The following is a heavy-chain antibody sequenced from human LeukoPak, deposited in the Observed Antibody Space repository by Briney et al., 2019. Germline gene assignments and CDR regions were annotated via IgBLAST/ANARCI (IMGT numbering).Heavy chain of an antibody. J-gene: IGHJ1*01. CDR3: ARVLAHDDLRSGYLY. Sequence: EASVKVSCKASGGTFSSYAISWVRQAPGQGREWMGGIIPIFGTANYAQKLQGSVTITADESTSTAYMELSSLRTEDTAVYYCARVLAHDDLRSGYLYWGQGTLVTVSS. CDR1: GGTFSSYA. V-gene: IGHV1-69*13. D-gene: IGHD3-3*01. CDR2: IIPIFGTA.